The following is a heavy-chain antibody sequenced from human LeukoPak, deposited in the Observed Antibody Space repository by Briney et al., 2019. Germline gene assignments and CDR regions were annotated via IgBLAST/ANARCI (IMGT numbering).Heavy chain of an antibody. CDR2: IYYSGST. D-gene: IGHD6-13*01. Sequence: PSETLSLTCTVSGGSISSYYWSWIRQPPGKGLEWIGYIYYSGSTNYSPSLKSRLTISVDTSKNQFSLKLSSVTAADTAVYYCARTYGSSGLGYFDLWGRGTLVTVS. CDR1: GGSISSYY. CDR3: ARTYGSSGLGYFDL. J-gene: IGHJ2*01. V-gene: IGHV4-59*01.